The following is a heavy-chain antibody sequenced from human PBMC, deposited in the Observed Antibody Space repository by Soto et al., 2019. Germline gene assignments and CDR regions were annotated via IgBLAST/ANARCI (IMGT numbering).Heavy chain of an antibody. CDR1: GFTFSTYG. Sequence: GGSLRLSCAASGFTFSTYGMHWVRQAPGKGLEWVAIVSYDGSRKHYVDSVKGRFAISRDNSMNTLYLQLNSLRPEDTAMYYCTTDRGYLTFDYWGPGTLVPVSS. V-gene: IGHV3-30*03. J-gene: IGHJ4*02. CDR2: VSYDGSRK. CDR3: TTDRGYLTFDY. D-gene: IGHD3-22*01.